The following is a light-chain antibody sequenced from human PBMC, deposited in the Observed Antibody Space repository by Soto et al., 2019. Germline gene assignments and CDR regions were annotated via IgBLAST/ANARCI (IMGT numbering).Light chain of an antibody. J-gene: IGKJ2*01. CDR3: QQYRT. Sequence: EIVLTQTPGTLSLSPGERATLSCRASQSVTSSHLAWYQQKPGQAPRLLIYGASSRATGIPDRFSGSGSGTDFTLTISRLEPEDFAAYYCQQYRTFGQGTKLEIK. CDR1: QSVTSSH. CDR2: GAS. V-gene: IGKV3-20*01.